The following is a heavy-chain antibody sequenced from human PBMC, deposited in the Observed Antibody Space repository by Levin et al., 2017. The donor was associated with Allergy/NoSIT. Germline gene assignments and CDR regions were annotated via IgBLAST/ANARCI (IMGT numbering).Heavy chain of an antibody. V-gene: IGHV3-15*01. Sequence: GESLKISCAASGFSFSNAWMTWVRQAPGKGLEWVGRIKSKADGGAADFAAPVKGRFIISRDDSKNTLYLQMNSLTSEDTAVYYCTTDRLYSGVYYFDDWGQGTLVTVSS. D-gene: IGHD4-11*01. J-gene: IGHJ4*02. CDR2: IKSKADGGAA. CDR1: GFSFSNAW. CDR3: TTDRLYSGVYYFDD.